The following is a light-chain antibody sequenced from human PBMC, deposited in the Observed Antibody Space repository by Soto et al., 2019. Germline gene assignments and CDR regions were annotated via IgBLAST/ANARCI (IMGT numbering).Light chain of an antibody. CDR3: SSYTSSSIYV. V-gene: IGLV2-14*01. CDR2: EVS. Sequence: QSALTQPASVSGSPGQSITTSCTGTSSDVGGYNYVSWYQQHPGKAPKLMIYEVSNRPSGVSNRFSGSKSGNTASLTISGLQAEDEADYYCSSYTSSSIYVFGTATKVTVL. CDR1: SSDVGGYNY. J-gene: IGLJ1*01.